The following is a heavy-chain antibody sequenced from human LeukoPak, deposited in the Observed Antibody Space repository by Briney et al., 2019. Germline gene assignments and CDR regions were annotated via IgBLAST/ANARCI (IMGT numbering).Heavy chain of an antibody. J-gene: IGHJ4*02. V-gene: IGHV1-2*02. Sequence: ASVKVSCKASGYTFAGYYMHWVRQAPGQGLEWMGWINPNSGNTNSAQKFQGRVTMTRDTSITTAYMELSRLRSDDTAVYYCARVPTTVITPLDYWGQGTLVTVSS. CDR2: INPNSGNT. D-gene: IGHD4-23*01. CDR1: GYTFAGYY. CDR3: ARVPTTVITPLDY.